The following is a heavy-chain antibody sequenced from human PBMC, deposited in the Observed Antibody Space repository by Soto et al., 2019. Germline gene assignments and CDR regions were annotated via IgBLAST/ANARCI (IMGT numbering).Heavy chain of an antibody. CDR1: GGSVSSGSYY. J-gene: IGHJ4*02. D-gene: IGHD7-27*01. CDR2: IYYSGST. Sequence: PSETLSLTCTVSGGSVSSGSYYWSWIRQPPGKGLEWIGYIYYSGSTNYNPSLKSRVTISVDTSKNQFSLKLSSVTAADTAVYYCARYTGDIYFDYWGQGTLVTVSS. V-gene: IGHV4-61*01. CDR3: ARYTGDIYFDY.